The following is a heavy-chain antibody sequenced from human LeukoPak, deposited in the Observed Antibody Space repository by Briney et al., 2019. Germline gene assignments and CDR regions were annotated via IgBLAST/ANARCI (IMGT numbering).Heavy chain of an antibody. CDR3: ARRSCSGVNCYPDY. D-gene: IGHD2-15*01. Sequence: GGSLRLSCGASGFTFSSCSLNWVRQAPGKGLEWVSSISSSSVYIYYADSVKGRFTLSRDNAKNSLFLQMNSLRAEDTAVYYCARRSCSGVNCYPDYWGQGTLVTVSS. J-gene: IGHJ4*02. V-gene: IGHV3-21*01. CDR1: GFTFSSCS. CDR2: ISSSSVYI.